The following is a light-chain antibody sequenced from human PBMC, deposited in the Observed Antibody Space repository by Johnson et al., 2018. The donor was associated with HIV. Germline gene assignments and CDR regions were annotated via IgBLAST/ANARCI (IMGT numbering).Light chain of an antibody. V-gene: IGLV1-51*01. CDR1: SSNIGNNY. Sequence: QSVLTQPPSVSAAPGQKVTISCSGSSSNIGNNYVSWYQQLPGTAPKLLIYDDNKRPSGIPDRVSGSKSGTSATLGITGLQTGDEAYYCAAWDSSSLGAHYVFGTGAEVTVL. J-gene: IGLJ1*01. CDR3: AAWDSSSLGAHYV. CDR2: DDN.